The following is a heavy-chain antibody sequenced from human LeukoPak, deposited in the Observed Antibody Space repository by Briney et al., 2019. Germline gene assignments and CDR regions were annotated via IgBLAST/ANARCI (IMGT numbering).Heavy chain of an antibody. V-gene: IGHV3-74*01. CDR2: INSDGTST. CDR1: GFTFSSYW. D-gene: IGHD1-1*01. Sequence: GGSLRLSCAASGFTFSSYWMHWVRQAPGKGLVWVSRINSDGTSTSHADSVKGRLSISRDNAKNTLYLQMDSLRVEDTAVYYCARTSTGNAIDMWGQGTMVTVSS. J-gene: IGHJ3*02. CDR3: ARTSTGNAIDM.